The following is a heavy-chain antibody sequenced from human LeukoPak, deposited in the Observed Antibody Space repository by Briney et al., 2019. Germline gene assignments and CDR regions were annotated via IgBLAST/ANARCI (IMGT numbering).Heavy chain of an antibody. CDR2: IFHSGTT. Sequence: DWIGDIFHSGTTNYNPSLKSRVTISVDTSKNQFSLKLTSVTAADTAVYHCARGGGGYAFDYWGQGTLVTVSS. CDR3: ARGGGGYAFDY. D-gene: IGHD3-16*01. J-gene: IGHJ4*02. V-gene: IGHV4-59*09.